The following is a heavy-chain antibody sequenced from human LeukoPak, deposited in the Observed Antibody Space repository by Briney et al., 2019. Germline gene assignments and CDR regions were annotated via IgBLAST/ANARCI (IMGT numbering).Heavy chain of an antibody. CDR3: ARDLSGAVANDDY. CDR2: INSDSSHI. CDR1: GFTFSSYS. D-gene: IGHD6-19*01. V-gene: IGHV3-21*01. Sequence: GGSLRLSCAASGFTFSSYSMNWVRQAPGKGLEWVSSINSDSSHIYYADSVKGRFTISRDNAKNSLYLQMNSLRAEDTAVYYCARDLSGAVANDDYWGRGTLVTVSS. J-gene: IGHJ2*01.